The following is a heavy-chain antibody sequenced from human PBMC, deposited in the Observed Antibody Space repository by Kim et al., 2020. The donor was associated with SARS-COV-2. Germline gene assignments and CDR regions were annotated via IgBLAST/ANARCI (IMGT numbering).Heavy chain of an antibody. CDR3: AIYREYSSSSAYDY. V-gene: IGHV1-69*13. CDR2: IIPIFGTA. D-gene: IGHD6-6*01. J-gene: IGHJ4*02. CDR1: GGTFSSYA. Sequence: SVKVSCKASGGTFSSYAISWVRQAPGQGLEWMGGIIPIFGTANYAQKFQGRVTITADESTSTAYMELSSLRSEDTAVYYCAIYREYSSSSAYDYWGQGTLVTVSS.